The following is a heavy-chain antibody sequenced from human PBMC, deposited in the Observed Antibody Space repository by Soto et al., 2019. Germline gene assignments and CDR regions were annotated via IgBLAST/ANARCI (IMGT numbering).Heavy chain of an antibody. Sequence: ASVKVACKASGFTFSSSAVHWVLQARGHRLEWIGWIVVGNSNTNYARELQDRVTITRDISASTAYMELSSLRSEDTAVYYCARDPGYSYGYNWGQGTLVTVS. J-gene: IGHJ4*02. V-gene: IGHV1-58*01. CDR1: GFTFSSSA. D-gene: IGHD5-18*01. CDR2: IVVGNSNT. CDR3: ARDPGYSYGYN.